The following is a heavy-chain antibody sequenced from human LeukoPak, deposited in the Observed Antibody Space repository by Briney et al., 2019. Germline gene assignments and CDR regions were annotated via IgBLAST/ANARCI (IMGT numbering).Heavy chain of an antibody. CDR1: GFSFSRYY. V-gene: IGHV3-11*01. CDR3: TTAVGLGPGAHFDQ. J-gene: IGHJ4*02. CDR2: IPTSGIPV. Sequence: PWGSLRLSCAASGFSFSRYYMSWVRQTPGKALEWISYIPTSGIPVQYADSVRGRFTASRDDAKNSLHLQMDSLRVEDTAVYYCTTAVGLGPGAHFDQWGQGALVIVSS. D-gene: IGHD1-26*01.